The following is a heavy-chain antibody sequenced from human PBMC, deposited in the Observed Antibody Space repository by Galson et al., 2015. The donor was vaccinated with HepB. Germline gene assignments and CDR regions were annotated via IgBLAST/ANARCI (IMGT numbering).Heavy chain of an antibody. CDR3: AKDRAVTAAGTLDY. D-gene: IGHD6-13*01. Sequence: SLRLSCAASGFTFSSYGMHWVRQAQGKGLEWVAVISYDGSNKYYADSVKGRFTISRDNSKNTLYLQMNSLRAEDTAVYYCAKDRAVTAAGTLDYWGQGTLVTVSS. J-gene: IGHJ4*02. CDR2: ISYDGSNK. CDR1: GFTFSSYG. V-gene: IGHV3-30*18.